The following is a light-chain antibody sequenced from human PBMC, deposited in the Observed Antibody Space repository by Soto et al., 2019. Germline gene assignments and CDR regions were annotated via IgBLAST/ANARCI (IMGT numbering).Light chain of an antibody. V-gene: IGKV3-20*01. CDR1: QSVTTNF. Sequence: EIVLTQSTGTLSLSPGERATLSCRASQSVTTNFLAWYQQKPGQAPRLLIYHASNRATGIPDRFSGSGSGTDFTLTISRLEPEDFAVYYCQQYSDSPPGYTFGQGTNLEIK. CDR2: HAS. J-gene: IGKJ2*01. CDR3: QQYSDSPPGYT.